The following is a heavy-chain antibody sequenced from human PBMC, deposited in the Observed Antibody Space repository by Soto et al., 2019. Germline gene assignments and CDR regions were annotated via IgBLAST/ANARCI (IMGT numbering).Heavy chain of an antibody. CDR3: ARFRGTAVLDF. Sequence: PSETQSLTYAVSGYYISSGYDWGWIRQPPGKGLEWIGSIYHSGGTYYNPSVESRVTISVDRSKNHLSLDLTSVTAADTAVYYCARFRGTAVLDFWGHGTLVNVSS. CDR2: IYHSGGT. D-gene: IGHD2-21*02. V-gene: IGHV4-38-2*01. CDR1: GYYISSGYD. J-gene: IGHJ4*01.